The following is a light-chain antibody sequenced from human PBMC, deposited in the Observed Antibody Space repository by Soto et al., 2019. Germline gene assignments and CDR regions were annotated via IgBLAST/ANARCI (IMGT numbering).Light chain of an antibody. Sequence: DIQMTQSPSTLPASVGDRVTITCRASQSISSWLAWYQQKPGKAPKLLIYKASTLKSGVPSRFSGSGSGTEFTLTISSLQPDDFATYYCQHYNSYSWTFGQGTKVDI. CDR3: QHYNSYSWT. CDR2: KAS. V-gene: IGKV1-5*03. CDR1: QSISSW. J-gene: IGKJ1*01.